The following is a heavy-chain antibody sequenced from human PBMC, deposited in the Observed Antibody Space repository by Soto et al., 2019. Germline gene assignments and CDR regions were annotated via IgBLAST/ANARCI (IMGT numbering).Heavy chain of an antibody. Sequence: KTSETLSLTCNVSGGSMNFYYWMWIRQPPGKGLEWIGSVYDTGTTSYNSSLKSRVTMSVDTSKSQFSLNLISVTAADTAVYYCARGRGGHFDSWGQGTLVTVSS. CDR3: ARGRGGHFDS. CDR1: GGSMNFYY. J-gene: IGHJ4*02. D-gene: IGHD3-10*01. CDR2: VYDTGTT. V-gene: IGHV4-59*01.